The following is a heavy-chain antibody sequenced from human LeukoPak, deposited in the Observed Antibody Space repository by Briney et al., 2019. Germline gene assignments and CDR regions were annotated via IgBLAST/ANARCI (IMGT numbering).Heavy chain of an antibody. CDR2: IYYSGST. CDR3: ARLAVLRGVISFDY. V-gene: IGHV4-59*08. D-gene: IGHD3-10*01. J-gene: IGHJ4*02. CDR1: GGSTSSYY. Sequence: SETLSLTCTVSGGSTSSYYWSWIRQPPGKGLEWIGYIYYSGSTNYNPSLKSRVTISVDTSKNQFSLKLSSVTATDTAVYYCARLAVLRGVISFDYWGQGTRVTVSS.